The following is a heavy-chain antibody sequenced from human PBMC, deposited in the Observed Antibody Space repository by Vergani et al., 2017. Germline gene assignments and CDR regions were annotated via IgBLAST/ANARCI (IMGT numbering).Heavy chain of an antibody. Sequence: QVQLVASGGGLVRPGGSLRLSCAASGFIFNDYYMTWIRQTPGKGLEWLAHISDGGETKMYAESLKGRFTVSRDNTKNLLILQMKTLKVDDTATYYCGRKQSPASLMDKPIDIWGQGTLVTVSS. J-gene: IGHJ5*02. CDR3: GRKQSPASLMDKPIDI. D-gene: IGHD1/OR15-1a*01. CDR2: ISDGGETK. V-gene: IGHV3-11*01. CDR1: GFIFNDYY.